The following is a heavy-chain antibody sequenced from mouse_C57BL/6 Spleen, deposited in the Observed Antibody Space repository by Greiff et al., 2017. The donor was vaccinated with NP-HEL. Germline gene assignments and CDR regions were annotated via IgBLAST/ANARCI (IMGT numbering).Heavy chain of an antibody. D-gene: IGHD2-4*01. CDR1: GYAFSSSW. CDR3: AREEDYDYYFDY. J-gene: IGHJ2*01. V-gene: IGHV1-82*01. CDR2: IYPGDGDT. Sequence: QVQLQQSGPELVKPGASVKISCKASGYAFSSSWMNWVKQRPGKGLEWIGRIYPGDGDTNYNGKFKGKATLTADKSSSTAYMQLSSLTSEDSAVYFCAREEDYDYYFDYWGQGTTLTVSS.